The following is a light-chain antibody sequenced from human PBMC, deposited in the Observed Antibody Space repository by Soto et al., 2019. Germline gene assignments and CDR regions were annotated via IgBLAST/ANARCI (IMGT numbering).Light chain of an antibody. CDR1: SSDVGGYNY. Sequence: LTKPRSVSWSPGQSATISCTGTSSDVGGYNYVSWYQQHPGKAPKLMIYDVSKRPSGVPDRFSGSKSGNTAFLTISGLQAEDEADYYCCSYAGSPYVFGTGTKVTVL. J-gene: IGLJ1*01. CDR3: CSYAGSPYV. CDR2: DVS. V-gene: IGLV2-11*01.